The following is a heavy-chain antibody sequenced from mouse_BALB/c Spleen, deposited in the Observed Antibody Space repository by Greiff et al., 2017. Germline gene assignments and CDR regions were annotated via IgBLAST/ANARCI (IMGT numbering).Heavy chain of an antibody. CDR3: AREYYYPFDY. V-gene: IGHV5-9-4*01. D-gene: IGHD1-1*01. J-gene: IGHJ2*01. CDR1: GFTFSSYA. CDR2: ISSGGSYT. Sequence: EVKVVESGGGLVKPGGSLKLSCAASGFTFSSYAMSWVRQSPEKRLEWVAEISSGGSYTYYPDTVTGRFTISRDNAKNTLYLQMSSLRSEDTAMYYCAREYYYPFDYWGQGTTLTVSS.